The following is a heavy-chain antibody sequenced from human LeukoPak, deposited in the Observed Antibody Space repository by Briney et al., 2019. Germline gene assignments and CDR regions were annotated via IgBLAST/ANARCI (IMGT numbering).Heavy chain of an antibody. CDR3: ASFGPMATTY. J-gene: IGHJ4*02. Sequence: SETLSLTCAVYGGSFSGYYWSWIRQPPRKGLEWIGEINHSGSTNYNPSLKSRITISVDASKNQFSLQLSSVTAADTAVYYCASFGPMATTYWGQGTLVTVSS. CDR2: INHSGST. V-gene: IGHV4-34*01. CDR1: GGSFSGYY. D-gene: IGHD5-24*01.